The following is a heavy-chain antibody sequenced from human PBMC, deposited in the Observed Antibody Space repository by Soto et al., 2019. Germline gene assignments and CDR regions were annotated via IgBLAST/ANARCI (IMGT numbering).Heavy chain of an antibody. J-gene: IGHJ3*02. CDR2: IDPTVSYT. CDR1: GYSFTNYW. V-gene: IGHV5-10-1*01. D-gene: IGHD4-4*01. CDR3: ARHYTRETAFDI. Sequence: PGESLKISCKGSGYSFTNYWITWVRQMPGKGLEWMGKIDPTVSYTDYNPSFRGHVTISVDKSISTAYLQWSSLQASDTAIYFCARHYTRETAFDIWGLGTMVTVSS.